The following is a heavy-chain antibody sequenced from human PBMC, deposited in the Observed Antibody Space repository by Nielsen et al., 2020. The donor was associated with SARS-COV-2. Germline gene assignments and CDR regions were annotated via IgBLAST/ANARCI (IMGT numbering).Heavy chain of an antibody. Sequence: ASVKVSCKASGYTFTSYAMHWVRQAPGQSLEWMGWINSDSGNTKYSQKFRGRVTITRDTSASTAYMELSGLSSEDTAVYYCARITPSSGWDYWGQGTLVTVSS. D-gene: IGHD6-19*01. CDR2: INSDSGNT. J-gene: IGHJ4*02. CDR1: GYTFTSYA. CDR3: ARITPSSGWDY. V-gene: IGHV1-3*04.